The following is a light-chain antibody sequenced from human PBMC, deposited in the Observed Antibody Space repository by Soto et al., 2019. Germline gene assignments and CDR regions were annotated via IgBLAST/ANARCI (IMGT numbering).Light chain of an antibody. J-gene: IGKJ5*01. CDR3: QQRSDSIT. Sequence: EIVLTQSPGTLSLSPGEGATLSCRASQSISSGFLAWYQQKPGQAPRLLIYGASTRATGIPARFSGSGSGTEFTLTISSLQSEDFAVYYCQQRSDSITFGQGTRLEIK. CDR1: QSISSGF. CDR2: GAS. V-gene: IGKV3D-20*02.